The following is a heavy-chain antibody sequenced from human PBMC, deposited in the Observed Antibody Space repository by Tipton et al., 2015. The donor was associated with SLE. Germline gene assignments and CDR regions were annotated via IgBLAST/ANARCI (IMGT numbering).Heavy chain of an antibody. CDR2: IYYSGST. CDR3: AFYMTTVTGSAFDI. Sequence: TLSLTCTVSGGSISSSSYYWGWIRQPPGKGLEWIGSIYYSGSTNYNPSLKSRVTISVDTSKNQFSLKLSSVTAADTAVYYCAFYMTTVTGSAFDIWGQGTMVTVSS. J-gene: IGHJ3*02. V-gene: IGHV4-39*07. D-gene: IGHD4-17*01. CDR1: GGSISSSSYY.